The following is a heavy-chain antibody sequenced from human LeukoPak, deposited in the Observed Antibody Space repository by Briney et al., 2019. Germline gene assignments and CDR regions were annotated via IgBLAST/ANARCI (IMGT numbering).Heavy chain of an antibody. V-gene: IGHV1-69*05. CDR3: ARGSCSSTSCYNDWFDP. J-gene: IGHJ5*02. CDR2: IIPIFGTA. Sequence: SVKVSCKASGGTFSSYAISWVRQAPGQGLEWMGGIIPIFGTANYAQKLQGRVTMTTDTSTSTAYMELRSLRSDDTAVYYCARGSCSSTSCYNDWFDPWGQGTLVTVSS. CDR1: GGTFSSYA. D-gene: IGHD2-2*02.